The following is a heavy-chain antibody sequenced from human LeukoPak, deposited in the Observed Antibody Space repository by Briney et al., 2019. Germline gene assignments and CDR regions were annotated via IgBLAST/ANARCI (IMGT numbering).Heavy chain of an antibody. Sequence: PSETLSLTCTVSGGSVSSGSYYWSWIRQPPGKGLEWIGYIYYSGSTNYNPSLKSRVTISVDTSKNQFSLKLSSVTAADTAVYYCARELQGGWVDYWGQGTLVTVSS. CDR2: IYYSGST. J-gene: IGHJ4*02. V-gene: IGHV4-61*01. CDR1: GGSVSSGSYY. D-gene: IGHD6-19*01. CDR3: ARELQGGWVDY.